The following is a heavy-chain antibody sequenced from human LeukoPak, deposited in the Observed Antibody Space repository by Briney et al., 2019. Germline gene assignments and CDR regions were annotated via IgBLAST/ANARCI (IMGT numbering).Heavy chain of an antibody. CDR2: IRYDGSNK. V-gene: IGHV3-30*02. Sequence: GGSLRLSCAASGFTFSSYAMHWVRQAPGKGLEWVAFIRYDGSNKYYADSVKGRFTISRDNSKNTLYLQMNSLRAEDTAVYYCAKATNYYGSGSYYNYYYYMDVWGKGTTVTISS. CDR3: AKATNYYGSGSYYNYYYYMDV. D-gene: IGHD3-10*01. CDR1: GFTFSSYA. J-gene: IGHJ6*03.